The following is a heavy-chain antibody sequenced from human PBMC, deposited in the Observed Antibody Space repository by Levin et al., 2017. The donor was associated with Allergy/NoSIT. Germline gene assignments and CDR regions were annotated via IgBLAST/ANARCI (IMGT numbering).Heavy chain of an antibody. Sequence: SETLSLTCTVSGGSITTYYWSWIRQPPGKRLEWIGYIYSSGSTNYNPSLKSRVTISLDTSKNQFSLILNSVTAADTAVYSCARGRPVLGRNWLLDFWGQGTLVTVSS. V-gene: IGHV4-59*01. CDR3: ARGRPVLGRNWLLDF. J-gene: IGHJ4*02. CDR2: IYSSGST. CDR1: GGSITTYY. D-gene: IGHD5-12*01.